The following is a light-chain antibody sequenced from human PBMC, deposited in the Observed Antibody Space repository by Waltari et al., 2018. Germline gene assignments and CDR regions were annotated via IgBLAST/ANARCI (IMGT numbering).Light chain of an antibody. CDR3: TSYTNSSTLGA. J-gene: IGLJ1*01. CDR1: SSDVGDNNF. V-gene: IGLV2-14*03. Sequence: QSALTQPASVSGFLGQSITISCTGTSSDVGDNNFVSWYQQHPGKAPKLVIFDVSRRPSGVSNRFSGSKSGNTASLAISGLQAEDEADYYCTSYTNSSTLGAFGTGTTVTVL. CDR2: DVS.